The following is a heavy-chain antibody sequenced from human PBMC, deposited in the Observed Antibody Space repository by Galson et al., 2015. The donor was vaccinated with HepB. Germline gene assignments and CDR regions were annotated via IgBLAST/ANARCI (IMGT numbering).Heavy chain of an antibody. CDR3: AKDGYYYDSSGYQYY. J-gene: IGHJ4*02. CDR1: GFTFSSYG. D-gene: IGHD3-22*01. CDR2: IRYDGSNK. Sequence: SLRLSCAASGFTFSSYGMHWVRQAPGKGLEWVAFIRYDGSNKYYADSVKGRFTISRDNSKNTLYLQMNSLRAEDTAVYYCAKDGYYYDSSGYQYYWGQGTLVTVSS. V-gene: IGHV3-30*02.